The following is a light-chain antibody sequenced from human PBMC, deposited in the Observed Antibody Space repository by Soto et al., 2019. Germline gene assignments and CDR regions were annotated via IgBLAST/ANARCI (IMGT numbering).Light chain of an antibody. CDR2: WAS. CDR1: QSVLYSSNNKNY. J-gene: IGKJ3*01. V-gene: IGKV4-1*01. CDR3: QQYYSTPPVT. Sequence: DIVMTQSPDSLAVSLGERATINCKSSQSVLYSSNNKNYLAWYQQKPGQPPKLLIYWASTRESGVPDRFSGSGSGTDFTLTISSLQAADVAVSYCQQYYSTPPVTFGPGTKVDIK.